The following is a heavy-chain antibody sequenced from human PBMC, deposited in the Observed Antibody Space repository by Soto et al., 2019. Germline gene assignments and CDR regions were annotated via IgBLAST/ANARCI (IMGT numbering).Heavy chain of an antibody. V-gene: IGHV3-15*07. Sequence: EVQLVESGGDLVKPGGSLRLSCAASGFIFSHAWFHWVRQPPGKGLELVGRVKNNGGATDYAPSVKGRFIISRDDSKEMVYLQMSSLRTEDTAIYYCAADLGPPYDSNNWFDPWGQGTLVTVSS. CDR1: GFIFSHAW. CDR2: VKNNGGAT. D-gene: IGHD2-21*01. CDR3: AADLGPPYDSNNWFDP. J-gene: IGHJ5*02.